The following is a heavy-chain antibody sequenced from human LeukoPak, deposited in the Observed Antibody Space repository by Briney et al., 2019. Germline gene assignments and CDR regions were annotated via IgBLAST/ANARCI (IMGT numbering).Heavy chain of an antibody. J-gene: IGHJ4*02. CDR1: GYTFTSYY. Sequence: GASVKVSCKASGYTFTSYYMHWVRQAPGQGLEWRGWINPNSGGTNYAQNFQGRVTMPRDTSISTAYMELSRLRSDDTAVYYCARGLGAAAKLNYWGQGTLVTVSS. CDR2: INPNSGGT. CDR3: ARGLGAAAKLNY. V-gene: IGHV1-2*02. D-gene: IGHD6-13*01.